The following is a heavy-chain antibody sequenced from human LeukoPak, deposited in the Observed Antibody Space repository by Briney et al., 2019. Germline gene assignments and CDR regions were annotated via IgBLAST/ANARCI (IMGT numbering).Heavy chain of an antibody. D-gene: IGHD2-15*01. V-gene: IGHV3-23*01. Sequence: PGESLRLSCAAAGFTFTSYAMSWVRQAPGKGLEWVSAIGVSGGNTYYADPVKGRFTISRDNLKNTLYLQMNSLRAEDTAVYHCAKYLSALDYRGQGALVTVSS. J-gene: IGHJ4*02. CDR1: GFTFTSYA. CDR3: AKYLSALDY. CDR2: IGVSGGNT.